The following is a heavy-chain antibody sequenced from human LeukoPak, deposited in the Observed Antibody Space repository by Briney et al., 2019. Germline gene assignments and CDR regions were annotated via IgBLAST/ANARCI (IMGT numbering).Heavy chain of an antibody. J-gene: IGHJ4*02. CDR1: GFTFSSYA. CDR3: ARNMVRGVYYFDY. Sequence: PGRSLRLSCAASGFTFSSYAMHWARQAPGKGLEWVAVISYDGNNKYYADSVKGRFTISRDNSKNTLYLQMNSLRAEDTAVYYCARNMVRGVYYFDYWGQGTLVTVSS. CDR2: ISYDGNNK. D-gene: IGHD3-10*01. V-gene: IGHV3-30-3*01.